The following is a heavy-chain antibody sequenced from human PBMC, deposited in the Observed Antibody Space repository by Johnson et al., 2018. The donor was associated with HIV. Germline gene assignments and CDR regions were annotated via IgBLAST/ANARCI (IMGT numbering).Heavy chain of an antibody. CDR1: GFTFSNYG. J-gene: IGHJ3*02. D-gene: IGHD3-22*01. V-gene: IGHV3-30*02. CDR2: IRYDGDIT. Sequence: QMLLVESGGGVVQPGGSLRLSCAASGFTFSNYGMHWVRQAPGKGLEWVAFIRYDGDITYYVDSVKGRFTISRDNSKNTLYLQMNSLRTEDPAMYYCAKGHSSGYPKDAFDIWGRGTIVTVSS. CDR3: AKGHSSGYPKDAFDI.